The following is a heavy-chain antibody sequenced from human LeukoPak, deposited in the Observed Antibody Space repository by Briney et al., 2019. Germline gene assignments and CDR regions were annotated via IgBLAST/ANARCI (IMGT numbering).Heavy chain of an antibody. CDR3: AKGLVDYFDY. CDR1: GGSISSHF. Sequence: PSETLSLTCTVSGGSISSHFWSWIRQPPGKGLEWVSAVSGSGGSTYYADSVKGRFTISRDNSKNTLYLQMNSLRAEDTAVYYCAKGLVDYFDYWGQGTLVTVSS. CDR2: VSGSGGST. D-gene: IGHD2-8*02. J-gene: IGHJ4*02. V-gene: IGHV3-23*01.